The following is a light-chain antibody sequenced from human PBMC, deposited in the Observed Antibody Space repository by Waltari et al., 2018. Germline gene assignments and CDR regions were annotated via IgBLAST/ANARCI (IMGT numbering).Light chain of an antibody. V-gene: IGKV1-5*03. CDR3: QQYNDFSSLT. CDR2: KAS. Sequence: DTQFTQSPSTLSASVGDRVTITCRASQFISTWLAWYQQKPGKAPKLLIYKASSLESGVPSRFSGSGSGTEFTLTISSLQPDDFATYYCQQYNDFSSLTFGGGTKVEIE. J-gene: IGKJ4*01. CDR1: QFISTW.